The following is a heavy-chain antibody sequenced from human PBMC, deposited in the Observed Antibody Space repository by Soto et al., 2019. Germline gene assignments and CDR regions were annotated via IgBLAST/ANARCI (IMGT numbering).Heavy chain of an antibody. D-gene: IGHD5-12*01. CDR2: ISSSGSFK. CDR3: ARDDLYDSTGYDS. Sequence: EVHLVESGGGLVKPGGSLRLSCTASGFNFKDFTMSWVRQAPGMGLEWVSSISSSGSFKYYADSMDGRFTISRDNAKNSLYLQLTSLRGEDTAVYYCARDDLYDSTGYDSWGQGTLVTVFS. V-gene: IGHV3-21*01. CDR1: GFNFKDFT. J-gene: IGHJ5*02.